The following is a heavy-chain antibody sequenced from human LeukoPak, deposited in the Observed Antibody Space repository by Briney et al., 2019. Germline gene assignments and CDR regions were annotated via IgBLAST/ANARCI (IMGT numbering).Heavy chain of an antibody. J-gene: IGHJ6*03. CDR3: ARAYSGYENYYYYYYMDV. V-gene: IGHV3-20*04. CDR2: INWNGGNT. D-gene: IGHD5-12*01. CDR1: GFTFDDYG. Sequence: PGGSLRLSCAASGFTFDDYGMSRVRQAPGKGLELVSGINWNGGNTGYADSVKGRFTISRDNAKNSLYLQMNSLRAEDTALYYCARAYSGYENYYYYYYMDVWGKGTTVTVSS.